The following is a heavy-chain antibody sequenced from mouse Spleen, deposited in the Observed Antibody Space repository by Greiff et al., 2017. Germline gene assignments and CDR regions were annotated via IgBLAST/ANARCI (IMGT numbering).Heavy chain of an antibody. CDR2: IWSDGST. Sequence: VQLVESGPGLVAPSQSLSITCTVSGFSLTNYAVHWVRQSPGKGLEWLGVIWSDGSTDYNAAFISRLSISKDNSKSQVFFKMNSLQADDTAIYYCARLYYSYYSYDDWYFDVWGAGTTVTVSS. CDR3: ARLYYSYYSYDDWYFDV. D-gene: IGHD2-12*01. CDR1: GFSLTNYA. J-gene: IGHJ1*01. V-gene: IGHV2-4-1*01.